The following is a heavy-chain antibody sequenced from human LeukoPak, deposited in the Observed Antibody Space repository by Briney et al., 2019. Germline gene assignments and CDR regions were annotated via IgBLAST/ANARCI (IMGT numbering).Heavy chain of an antibody. Sequence: SETLSLTCTVAGDSMNSVTYFWTWIRQHPGKGLEWIGYVFYSGGTYLNPSLKRRLTMSSDTPNNQFSLHLTSVTAADTAVYYCARGGRGYSYGLDSWGQGIPVTVSS. CDR2: VFYSGGT. CDR3: ARGGRGYSYGLDS. D-gene: IGHD5-18*01. CDR1: GDSMNSVTYF. J-gene: IGHJ5*01. V-gene: IGHV4-31*03.